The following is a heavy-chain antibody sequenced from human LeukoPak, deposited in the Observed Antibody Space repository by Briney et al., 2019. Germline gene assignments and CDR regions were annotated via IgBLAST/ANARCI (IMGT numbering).Heavy chain of an antibody. D-gene: IGHD3-22*01. J-gene: IGHJ4*02. V-gene: IGHV4-30-4*01. CDR1: GGCIRSGDCY. Sequence: SQTLSLTCTVSGGCIRSGDCYWSWIRQPPGKGLEWGGYIYYSGSTYYSPSLKSRFNISVDTSKNQSSLKLSSVTAADTAVYYCARRHDRSGYSPFDYWGQGTLVTVSS. CDR2: IYYSGST. CDR3: ARRHDRSGYSPFDY.